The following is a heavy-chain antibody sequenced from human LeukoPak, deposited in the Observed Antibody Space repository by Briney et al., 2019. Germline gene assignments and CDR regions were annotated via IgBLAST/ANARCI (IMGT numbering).Heavy chain of an antibody. CDR1: GFTFSSYW. J-gene: IGHJ4*02. Sequence: GGSLRLSCAASGFTFSSYWMSWVRQAPGKGLEWVANINEDGGEKYYVDSVKGRFTISRDNAKNSLYLQMNSLRAEDTAVYYCARDRAHVLLWFGELGDDSPRIDYWGQGTLVTVSS. CDR3: ARDRAHVLLWFGELGDDSPRIDY. V-gene: IGHV3-7*01. CDR2: INEDGGEK. D-gene: IGHD3-10*01.